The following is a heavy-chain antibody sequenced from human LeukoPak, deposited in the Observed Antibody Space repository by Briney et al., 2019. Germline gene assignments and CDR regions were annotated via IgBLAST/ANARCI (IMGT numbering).Heavy chain of an antibody. V-gene: IGHV4-59*02. D-gene: IGHD1-20*01. CDR1: GGSVRGYY. CDR2: IYYSGST. J-gene: IGHJ6*03. Sequence: PSETLSFTCTVSGGSVRGYYWSWIRQPPGKGLEWIGYIYYSGSTNYHPSLKSRVTISIDRSKNHFSLKLSSVTAADTAVYYCARDNWNYNYYYYMDVWGKGTTGTVSS. CDR3: ARDNWNYNYYYYMDV.